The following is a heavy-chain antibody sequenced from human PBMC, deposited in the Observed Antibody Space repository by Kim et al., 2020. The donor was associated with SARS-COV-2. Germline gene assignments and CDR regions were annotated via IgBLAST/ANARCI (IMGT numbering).Heavy chain of an antibody. V-gene: IGHV1-2*02. CDR2: INPNSGGT. Sequence: ASVKVSCKASGYTFTGYYMHWVRQAPGQGLEWMGWINPNSGGTNYAQKFQGSVTMTRDTSISTAYMELSRLRSDDTAVYYCARSPTMGYGMDVWGQGTTVTVSS. D-gene: IGHD5-12*01. J-gene: IGHJ6*02. CDR3: ARSPTMGYGMDV. CDR1: GYTFTGYY.